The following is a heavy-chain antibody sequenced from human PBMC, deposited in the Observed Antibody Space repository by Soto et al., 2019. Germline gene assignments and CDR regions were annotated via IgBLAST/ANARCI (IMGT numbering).Heavy chain of an antibody. V-gene: IGHV3-30-3*01. CDR3: ARDPPYGGNSADYYYGMDV. CDR2: ISYDGSNK. CDR1: GFTFSSYA. D-gene: IGHD4-17*01. Sequence: GGSLRLSCAASGFTFSSYAMHWVRQAPGKGLEWVAVISYDGSNKYYADSVKGRFTISRDNSKNTLYLQMNSLRAEDTAVYYCARDPPYGGNSADYYYGMDVWGQGTTVTVSS. J-gene: IGHJ6*02.